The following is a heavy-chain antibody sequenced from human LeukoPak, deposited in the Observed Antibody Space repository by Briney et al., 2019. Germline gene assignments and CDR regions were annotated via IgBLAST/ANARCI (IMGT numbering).Heavy chain of an antibody. CDR1: GGSISSYY. CDR3: ARDRGYSYGYDAFDI. J-gene: IGHJ3*02. D-gene: IGHD5-18*01. V-gene: IGHV4-59*01. Sequence: SETLSLTCTVSGGSISSYYWSWIRQPPGKGLEWIGYIYYSGSTNYNPSLKSRVTISVDTSKNQFSLKLSSVTAADTAVYYCARDRGYSYGYDAFDIWGQGTMVPVSS. CDR2: IYYSGST.